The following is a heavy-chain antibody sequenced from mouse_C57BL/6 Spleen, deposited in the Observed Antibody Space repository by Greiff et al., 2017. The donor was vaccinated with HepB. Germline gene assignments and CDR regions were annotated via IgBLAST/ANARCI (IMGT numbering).Heavy chain of an antibody. Sequence: QVQLQQLGTELVKPGASVKLSCKASAYTFTSYWMHWVKQRPGQGLEWIGNINPSNGGTNYNEKFKSKATLTVDKSSSTAYMQLSSLTSEDSAVYYSARKNGNNEWYFDVWGTGTTVTVSS. CDR1: AYTFTSYW. V-gene: IGHV1-53*01. CDR3: ARKNGNNEWYFDV. J-gene: IGHJ1*03. CDR2: INPSNGGT. D-gene: IGHD2-1*01.